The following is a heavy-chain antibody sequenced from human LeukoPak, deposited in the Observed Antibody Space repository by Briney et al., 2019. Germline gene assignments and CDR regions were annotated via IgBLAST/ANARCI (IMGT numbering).Heavy chain of an antibody. J-gene: IGHJ4*02. CDR1: GCSISSGGYY. CDR3: ARAHDSSGYHIGD. CDR2: IYYSGST. Sequence: SQTLSLTCTVSGCSISSGGYYWSWIRQHPGKSLEWIGYIYYSGSTYYSPSLKSRVTISVDTSKNQFSLKLSSVTAADTAVYYCARAHDSSGYHIGDWGQGTLVTVSS. D-gene: IGHD3-22*01. V-gene: IGHV4-31*03.